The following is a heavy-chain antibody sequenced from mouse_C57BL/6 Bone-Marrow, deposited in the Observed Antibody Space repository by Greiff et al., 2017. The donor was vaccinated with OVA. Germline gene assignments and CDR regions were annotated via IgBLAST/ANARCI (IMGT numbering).Heavy chain of an antibody. CDR1: GYAFSSYW. V-gene: IGHV1-80*01. J-gene: IGHJ4*01. Sequence: QVQLQQSGAELVKPGASVKISCKASGYAFSSYWMNWVKQRPGKGLEWIGQIYPGDGDTNYNGKFKGKATLTADKSSSTAYMQLSSLTSEDSAVYCCARRRITTVAMDYWGQGTSVTVSS. D-gene: IGHD1-1*01. CDR2: IYPGDGDT. CDR3: ARRRITTVAMDY.